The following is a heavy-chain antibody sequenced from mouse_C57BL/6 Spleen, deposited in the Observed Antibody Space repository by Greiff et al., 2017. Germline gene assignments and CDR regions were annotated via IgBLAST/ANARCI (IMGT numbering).Heavy chain of an antibody. CDR2: ISSGGDYI. D-gene: IGHD1-1*01. V-gene: IGHV5-9-1*02. Sequence: EVQLVESGEGLVKPGGSLKLSCAASGFTFSSYAMSWVRQTPEKRLEWVAYISSGGDYIYYADTVQGRFTISRDNARNTLYLQMSSLKSEDTTMYYCTRDRNYCSSYAMDYWGQGTSVTVSS. CDR1: GFTFSSYA. J-gene: IGHJ4*01. CDR3: TRDRNYCSSYAMDY.